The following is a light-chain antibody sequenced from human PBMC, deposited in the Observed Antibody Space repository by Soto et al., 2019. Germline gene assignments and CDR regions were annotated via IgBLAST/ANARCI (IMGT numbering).Light chain of an antibody. J-gene: IGKJ4*01. CDR2: GAS. Sequence: VVMTQSPRTLSLSPGERATLSCRASQNIKNNYVGWYQQKPGQAPTLLIYGASARATGGPDRFSGSGSGTDFTLIINRLEPEDFAVYYCQQHGTSITFGGGTKLESK. V-gene: IGKV3-20*01. CDR1: QNIKNNY. CDR3: QQHGTSIT.